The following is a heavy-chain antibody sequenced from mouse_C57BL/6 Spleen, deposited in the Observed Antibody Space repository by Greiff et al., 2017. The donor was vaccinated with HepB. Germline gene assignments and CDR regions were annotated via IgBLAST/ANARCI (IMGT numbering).Heavy chain of an antibody. V-gene: IGHV6-3*01. CDR1: GFTFSNYW. Sequence: DVKLQESGGGLVQPGGSMKLSCVASGFTFSNYWMNWVRQSPEKGLEWVAQIRLKSDNYATHYAESVKGRFTISRDDSKSSVYLQMNNLRAEDTGIYYCTKGLRRGYAMDYWGQGTSVTVSS. D-gene: IGHD2-4*01. J-gene: IGHJ4*01. CDR2: IRLKSDNYAT. CDR3: TKGLRRGYAMDY.